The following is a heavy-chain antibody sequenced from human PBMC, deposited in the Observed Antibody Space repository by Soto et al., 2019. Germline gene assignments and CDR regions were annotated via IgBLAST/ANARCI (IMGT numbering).Heavy chain of an antibody. V-gene: IGHV1-46*01. CDR2: INPHGGST. D-gene: IGHD3-3*01. CDR1: GCTFTSYY. J-gene: IGHJ5*02. CDR3: ARSSGGNFGIIIEGSNWFDP. Sequence: GASVKVSCKSPGCTFTSYYLNWVRQAPGQGLEWMGVINPHGGSTKYAQKFQGRITMTRDTSRSTVYMELSSLRSDDTAIYYCARSSGGNFGIIIEGSNWFDPWGQGTLVTVSS.